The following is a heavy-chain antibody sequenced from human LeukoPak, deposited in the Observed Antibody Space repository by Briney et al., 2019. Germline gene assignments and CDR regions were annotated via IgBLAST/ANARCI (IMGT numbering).Heavy chain of an antibody. CDR3: GMDSTGYYDY. V-gene: IGHV3-74*01. Sequence: GRSLRLSCAASGFTFSSYWMHWVRQAPGKGLVWVSRINTDGTTTNYADSVKGRFTVSRDNAKSTLYLQLSSLSADDTAVYYCGMDSTGYYDYWGQGTLVTVSS. J-gene: IGHJ4*02. CDR1: GFTFSSYW. CDR2: INTDGTTT. D-gene: IGHD3-22*01.